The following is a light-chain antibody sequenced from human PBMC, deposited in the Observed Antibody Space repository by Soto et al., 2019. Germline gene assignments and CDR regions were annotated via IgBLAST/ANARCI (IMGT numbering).Light chain of an antibody. CDR3: QQYNNWRT. CDR1: QSVSNN. Sequence: IVSAPSPGALSLSPVQGPTLSCRASQSVSNNYLAWYQQKPGQPPRLLIYDASTRATGIPARISGSGSGTEFTLTISSLQSEDFAVYYCQQYNNWRTFGQGTKVDNK. V-gene: IGKV3-15*01. J-gene: IGKJ1*01. CDR2: DAS.